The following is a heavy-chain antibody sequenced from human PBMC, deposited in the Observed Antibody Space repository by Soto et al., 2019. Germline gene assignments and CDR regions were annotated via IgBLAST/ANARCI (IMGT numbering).Heavy chain of an antibody. D-gene: IGHD3-10*01. CDR1: GYTLTELS. Sequence: QVQLVQSGAEVKKPGASVKVSCKVSGYTLTELSMHWVRQAPGKGLEWMGGFDPEDGETIYAQKFQGRVTMTEDTSTDTXXMXRXXLRSEDTAVYYCATDRGRYGSGGSRALYSYYGMDVWGQGTTVTVSS. V-gene: IGHV1-24*01. J-gene: IGHJ6*02. CDR3: ATDRGRYGSGGSRALYSYYGMDV. CDR2: FDPEDGET.